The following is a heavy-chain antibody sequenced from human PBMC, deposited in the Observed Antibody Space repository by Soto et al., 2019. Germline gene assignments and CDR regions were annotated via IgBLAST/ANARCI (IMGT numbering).Heavy chain of an antibody. J-gene: IGHJ5*02. CDR2: MYYSGST. Sequence: PSETLSLTCTVSGGSISSSSYYWGWIRQPPGKGLEWIGTMYYSGSTYYNPSLKSRVTISVDTSKNQFSLKLSSVTAADTAVYYCSTSNYDFWSGYRTWFDPWGQGTLVTVSS. D-gene: IGHD3-3*01. CDR3: STSNYDFWSGYRTWFDP. V-gene: IGHV4-39*01. CDR1: GGSISSSSYY.